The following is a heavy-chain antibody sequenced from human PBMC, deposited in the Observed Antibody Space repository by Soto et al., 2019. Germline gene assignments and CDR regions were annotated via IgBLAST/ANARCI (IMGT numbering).Heavy chain of an antibody. CDR2: INANNGGT. V-gene: IGHV1-18*01. CDR3: AREYSGSPTDY. Sequence: ASVKVSCKASGYTFTSYGISWVRQAPGQGLEWMGWINANNGGTNYAQKLQGRVTMTRDTSTSTAYMELRSLRSDDTAVYYCAREYSGSPTDYWGQGTLVTVSS. D-gene: IGHD1-26*01. CDR1: GYTFTSYG. J-gene: IGHJ4*02.